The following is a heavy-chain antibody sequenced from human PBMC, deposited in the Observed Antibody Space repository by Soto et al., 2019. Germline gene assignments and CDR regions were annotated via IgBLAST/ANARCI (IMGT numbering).Heavy chain of an antibody. CDR2: INSDGSST. CDR1: GFTFSSYW. V-gene: IGHV3-74*01. CDR3: ARDLGIAAAGRALDWFDP. J-gene: IGHJ5*02. Sequence: RLSCAASGFTFSSYWMHWVRQAPGKGLVWVSRINSDGSSTSYADSVKGRFTISRDNAKNTLYLQMNSLRAEDTAVYYCARDLGIAAAGRALDWFDPWGQGTLVTVSS. D-gene: IGHD6-13*01.